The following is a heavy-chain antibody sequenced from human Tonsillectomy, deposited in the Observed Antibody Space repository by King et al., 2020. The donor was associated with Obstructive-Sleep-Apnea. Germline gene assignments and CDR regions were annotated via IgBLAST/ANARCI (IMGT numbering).Heavy chain of an antibody. CDR1: GFTFRSYA. Sequence: VQLVESGGGVVQPGRSLRLSCAASGFTFRSYAMHWVRQAPGKGLEWVAVISYDGSNKYYADSVKGRFTISRDNSKNTLYLQMNSLRAEDTAVYYCARDRKDYYGSGLFDPWGQGTLVTVSS. V-gene: IGHV3-30*04. J-gene: IGHJ5*02. CDR2: ISYDGSNK. CDR3: ARDRKDYYGSGLFDP. D-gene: IGHD3-10*01.